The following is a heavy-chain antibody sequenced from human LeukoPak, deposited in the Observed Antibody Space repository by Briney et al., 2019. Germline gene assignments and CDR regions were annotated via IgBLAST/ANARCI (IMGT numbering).Heavy chain of an antibody. CDR1: GFTFSSYS. CDR3: AKQGATAVAAGGDFDY. V-gene: IGHV3-23*01. D-gene: IGHD6-19*01. Sequence: GGSLRLSCAASGFTFSSYSMNWVRQAPGKGLEWVSGISGSGGSTYYADSVKGRFIISRDNSKNTLYLQMNSLRAEDTAVYYCAKQGATAVAAGGDFDYWGQGTLVTVSS. J-gene: IGHJ4*02. CDR2: ISGSGGST.